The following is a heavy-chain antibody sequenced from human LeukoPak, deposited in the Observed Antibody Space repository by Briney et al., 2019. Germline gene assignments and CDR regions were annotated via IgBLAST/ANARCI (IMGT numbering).Heavy chain of an antibody. D-gene: IGHD2-15*01. CDR2: VNPNSGNT. CDR1: DYTFTSYG. CDR3: ARGVPVEAEDY. J-gene: IGHJ4*02. Sequence: ASVKVSCKASDYTFTSYGINWVRQATGQGLEWMGWVNPNSGNTGYAQKFQGRVTITRNTSISTAYMELSSLRSEDTAVYYCARGVPVEAEDYWGQGTLVTVSS. V-gene: IGHV1-8*03.